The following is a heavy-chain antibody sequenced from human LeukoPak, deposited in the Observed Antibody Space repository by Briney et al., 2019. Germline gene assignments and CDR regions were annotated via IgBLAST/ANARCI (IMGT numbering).Heavy chain of an antibody. CDR3: ARHERDASLDHALDI. Sequence: SETLSLTCTVSGGSISSYYWSWIRQAPGKGLEWIGYIYYSGTTSYNPSLKSRVTILVDTSKNQFSLKLSSVTAADTAVYYCARHERDASLDHALDIWGQGTVVTVSS. J-gene: IGHJ3*02. V-gene: IGHV4-59*08. CDR1: GGSISSYY. D-gene: IGHD5-24*01. CDR2: IYYSGTT.